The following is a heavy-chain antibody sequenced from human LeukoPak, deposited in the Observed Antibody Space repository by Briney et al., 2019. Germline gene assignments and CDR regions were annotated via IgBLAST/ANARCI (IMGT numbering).Heavy chain of an antibody. CDR3: SGVARYNYGFKWSDP. Sequence: PGGSLRLSCAASGFTFSSYSVNWVRQAPGKGLEWVGLITSRAYGGTPEYAPSVKGRFIISRDDSKSIAYLQMNSLKIEDTAVYFCSGVARYNYGFKWSDPWGQGTLVTVSS. J-gene: IGHJ5*02. CDR1: GFTFSSYS. D-gene: IGHD5-18*01. V-gene: IGHV3-49*04. CDR2: ITSRAYGGTP.